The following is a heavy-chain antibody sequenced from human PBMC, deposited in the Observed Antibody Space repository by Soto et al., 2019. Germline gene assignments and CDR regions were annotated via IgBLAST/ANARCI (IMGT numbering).Heavy chain of an antibody. CDR2: ISGDNGQT. D-gene: IGHD5-18*01. Sequence: GSVKVSCKASGYTFTSYGISWVRRAPGQGLEWMGWISGDNGQTTYGQKFRGRVTITTDTSTSTAYMELRSLRSDDTGVYYCARAGRIQLWVEGLSAMDVWGQGTTVTVSS. CDR1: GYTFTSYG. V-gene: IGHV1-18*01. J-gene: IGHJ6*02. CDR3: ARAGRIQLWVEGLSAMDV.